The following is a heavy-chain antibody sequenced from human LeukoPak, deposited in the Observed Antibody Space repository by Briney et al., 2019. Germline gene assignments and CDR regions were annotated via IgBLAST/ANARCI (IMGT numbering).Heavy chain of an antibody. CDR2: IFSSSTYI. V-gene: IGHV3-21*04. J-gene: IGHJ3*01. CDR1: GFAFNTYS. D-gene: IGHD6-25*01. CDR3: AKASAATSNDPFDV. Sequence: GGSLRLSCAASGFAFNTYSMNWVRQAPGKGLEWVSFIFSSSTYIYYTDSVKGRFTISRDNSQNSLSLQMDGLTSEDTALYYCAKASAATSNDPFDVWGQGTMVTVSS.